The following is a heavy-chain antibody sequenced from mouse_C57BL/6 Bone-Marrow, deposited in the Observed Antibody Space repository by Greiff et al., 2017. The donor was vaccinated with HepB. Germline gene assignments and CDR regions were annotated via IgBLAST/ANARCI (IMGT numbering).Heavy chain of an antibody. D-gene: IGHD2-2*01. Sequence: EVNLVESGGGLVKPGGSLKLSCAASGFTFSSYAMSWVRQTPEKRLEWVATISDGGSYTYYPDNVKGRFTISRDNAKNNLYLQMSHLKSEDTAMYYCARDRGYDVRFAYWGQGTLVTVSA. J-gene: IGHJ3*01. CDR2: ISDGGSYT. CDR1: GFTFSSYA. CDR3: ARDRGYDVRFAY. V-gene: IGHV5-4*01.